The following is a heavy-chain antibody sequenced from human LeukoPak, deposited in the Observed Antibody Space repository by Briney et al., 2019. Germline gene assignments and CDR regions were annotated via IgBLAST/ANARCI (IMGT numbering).Heavy chain of an antibody. CDR1: GFTFSSYW. J-gene: IGHJ1*01. D-gene: IGHD6-19*01. CDR3: TRNSGWYGLS. CDR2: IDYDGGNG. Sequence: GGSLRLSCAASGFTFSSYWMSWIRQAPGKGLEWVSSIDYDGGNGHYADSVKGRFTISRDNSNNTLFLHLNSLRGEDTAVYYCTRNSGWYGLSWGQGTLVTVSS. V-gene: IGHV3-23*01.